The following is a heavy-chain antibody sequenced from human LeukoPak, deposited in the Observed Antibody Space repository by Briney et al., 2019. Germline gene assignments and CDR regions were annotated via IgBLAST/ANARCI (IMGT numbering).Heavy chain of an antibody. Sequence: GGSLRLSCAASGFTFSSYWMHWVRQAPGKGLVWVSRINSDGSSTSYADPVKGRFTISRDNAKNTLYLQMNSLRAEDTAVYYCARFGDYYGSGSYPVYFDYWGQGTLVTVSS. CDR2: INSDGSST. CDR3: ARFGDYYGSGSYPVYFDY. CDR1: GFTFSSYW. D-gene: IGHD3-10*01. V-gene: IGHV3-74*01. J-gene: IGHJ4*02.